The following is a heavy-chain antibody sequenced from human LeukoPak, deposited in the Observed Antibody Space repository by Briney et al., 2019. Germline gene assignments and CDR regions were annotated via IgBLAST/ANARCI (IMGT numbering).Heavy chain of an antibody. CDR3: ARDRSSLGLWFGELRN. V-gene: IGHV3-74*01. J-gene: IGHJ4*01. Sequence: GGSLRLSCAASGFTFSSYWMHWVRHAPGKGLVWVSRIYSDGSSTNYADSVKGRFTISRDNAKNTLYLQMNSLRAEDTAVYYCARDRSSLGLWFGELRNWGHGTLVTVSS. CDR2: IYSDGSST. CDR1: GFTFSSYW. D-gene: IGHD3-10*01.